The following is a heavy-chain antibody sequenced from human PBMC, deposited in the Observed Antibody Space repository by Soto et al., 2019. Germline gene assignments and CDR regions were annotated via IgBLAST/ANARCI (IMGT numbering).Heavy chain of an antibody. D-gene: IGHD4-17*01. Sequence: PSGTLSLTCTVSGGSISSYYWSWIRQPPGKGLEWIGYIYYSGSTNYNPSLKSRVTISVDTSKNQFSLKLSSVTAADTAVYYCESAFYGDFDYWGQGTLVTVSS. J-gene: IGHJ4*02. V-gene: IGHV4-59*01. CDR1: GGSISSYY. CDR2: IYYSGST. CDR3: ESAFYGDFDY.